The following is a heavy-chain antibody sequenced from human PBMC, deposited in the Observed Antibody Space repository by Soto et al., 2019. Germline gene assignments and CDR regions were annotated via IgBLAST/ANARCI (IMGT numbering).Heavy chain of an antibody. CDR2: IYYSGST. J-gene: IGHJ4*02. V-gene: IGHV4-59*01. Sequence: SETLSLTCTVSGGSISSYYWSWIRQPPGKGLEWIGYIYYSGSTNYNPSLKSRVTISVDTSKNQFSLKLSSVTAADTAVYYCARVGGDFWSDPSRYYFDYWGQGTLVTVSS. CDR1: GGSISSYY. D-gene: IGHD3-3*01. CDR3: ARVGGDFWSDPSRYYFDY.